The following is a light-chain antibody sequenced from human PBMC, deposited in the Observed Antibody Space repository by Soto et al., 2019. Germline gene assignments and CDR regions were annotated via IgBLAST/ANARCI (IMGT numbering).Light chain of an antibody. V-gene: IGKV1-33*01. CDR3: QEYDNLPHI. Sequence: IQMTQSPSSLSASVGERVTITCQATHAIRRYLNWYQQKPGKAPKLLIYDASSLATGVSSRFSGSGSGTDFPLTISRLQPEDFGTYYCQEYDNLPHIFGQGKRLEIK. J-gene: IGKJ5*01. CDR1: HAIRRY. CDR2: DAS.